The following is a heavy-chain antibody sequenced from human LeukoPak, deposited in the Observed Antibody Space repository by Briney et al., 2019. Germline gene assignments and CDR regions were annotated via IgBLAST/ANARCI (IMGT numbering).Heavy chain of an antibody. J-gene: IGHJ4*02. CDR2: IYYSGST. D-gene: IGHD3-10*01. CDR3: ARAVGSLHPGKLAYYFDY. V-gene: IGHV4-59*11. CDR1: GGSISSHY. Sequence: SETLSLTCTVSGGSISSHYWSWIRQPPGKGLEWIGYIYYSGSTNYNPSLKSRVTISVDTSKNQFSLKLSSVTAADTAVYYCARAVGSLHPGKLAYYFDYWGQGTLVTVSS.